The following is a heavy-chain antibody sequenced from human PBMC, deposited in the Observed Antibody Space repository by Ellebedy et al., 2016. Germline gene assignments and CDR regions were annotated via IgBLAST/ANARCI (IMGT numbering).Heavy chain of an antibody. CDR2: IKQDGSVI. CDR1: GFTLKTYW. V-gene: IGHV3-7*01. Sequence: GGSLRLSCAASGFTLKTYWMSWVRQAPGKGLEWVATIKQDGSVIYYGDSVNGRFTTSGDIAKNSLYLQMNSLRAEDTAVYYCARYYDIRSHHYYGMDVWGQGTTITVSS. J-gene: IGHJ6*02. CDR3: ARYYDIRSHHYYGMDV. D-gene: IGHD3-9*01.